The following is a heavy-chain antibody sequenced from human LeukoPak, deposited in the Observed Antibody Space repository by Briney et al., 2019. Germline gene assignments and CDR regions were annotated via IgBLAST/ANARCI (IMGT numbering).Heavy chain of an antibody. Sequence: GGSLRLSCVGSGFTFRSHAMSWVRQAPGKGLEWVSAISGSGGSTYYADSVKGRFTISRDNSKNTLYLQMNSLRAEDTAVYYCVTPKTIVVVINDDFDYWGQGTLVTVSS. V-gene: IGHV3-23*01. CDR2: ISGSGGST. J-gene: IGHJ4*02. D-gene: IGHD3-22*01. CDR1: GFTFRSHA. CDR3: VTPKTIVVVINDDFDY.